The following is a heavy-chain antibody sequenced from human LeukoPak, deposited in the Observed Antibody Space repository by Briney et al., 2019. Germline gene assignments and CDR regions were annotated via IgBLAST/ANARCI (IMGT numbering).Heavy chain of an antibody. Sequence: ASVKVSCKASGYTFTGYYMHWVRQAPGQGLEWMGWMNPNSGNTGYAQKFQGRVTMTRNTSISTAYMELSSLRSEDTAVYYCAIAASYYYYGMDVWGQGTTVTVSS. CDR3: AIAASYYYYGMDV. CDR2: MNPNSGNT. V-gene: IGHV1-8*02. CDR1: GYTFTGYY. J-gene: IGHJ6*02.